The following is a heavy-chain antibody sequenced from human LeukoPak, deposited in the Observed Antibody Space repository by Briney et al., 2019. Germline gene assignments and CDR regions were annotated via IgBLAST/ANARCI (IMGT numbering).Heavy chain of an antibody. J-gene: IGHJ5*02. Sequence: SETLSLTCAVYGGSFSGYYWSWIRQPPGKGLEWIGEINHSGSTNYNPSLKSRVTISVDTSKNQFSLKLSSVTAADTAVYYCARSVVVIPEFDPWGRGTLVTVSS. CDR2: INHSGST. D-gene: IGHD3-22*01. CDR1: GGSFSGYY. V-gene: IGHV4-34*01. CDR3: ARSVVVIPEFDP.